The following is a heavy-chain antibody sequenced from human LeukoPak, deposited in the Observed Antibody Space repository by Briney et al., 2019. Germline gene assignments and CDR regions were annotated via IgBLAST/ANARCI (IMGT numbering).Heavy chain of an antibody. CDR1: GYTFTGYY. CDR2: INPNSGGT. J-gene: IGHJ5*02. V-gene: IGHV1-2*02. CDR3: ARESSGWFVNWFDP. D-gene: IGHD6-19*01. Sequence: ASVKVSCKASGYTFTGYYMHWVRQAPGQGLEWMGWINPNSGGTNYAQKFQGRVTMTSDTSISTAYMELSRLRSDDTAVYYCARESSGWFVNWFDPWGQGTLVTVSS.